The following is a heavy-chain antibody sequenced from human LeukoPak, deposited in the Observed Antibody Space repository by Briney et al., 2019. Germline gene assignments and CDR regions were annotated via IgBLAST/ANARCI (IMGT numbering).Heavy chain of an antibody. CDR3: ARAPYYNILTAYCDY. Sequence: PGGSLRLSCAASGFSFSDYYMNWIRQAPGKGLEWVSYISSTGSTICYADSVKGRFTISRDNAKNSLYLQMNSLRAEDTAVYYCARAPYYNILTAYCDYWGQGTLVTVSS. V-gene: IGHV3-11*01. D-gene: IGHD3-9*01. J-gene: IGHJ4*02. CDR2: ISSTGSTI. CDR1: GFSFSDYY.